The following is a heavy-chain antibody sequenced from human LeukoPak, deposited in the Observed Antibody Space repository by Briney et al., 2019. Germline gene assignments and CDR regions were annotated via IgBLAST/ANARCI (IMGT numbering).Heavy chain of an antibody. D-gene: IGHD3-9*01. CDR2: IWYDGSNK. CDR3: AREIPLALTGSSSAFDI. CDR1: GFTFSSYG. Sequence: PGRSLRLSCAASGFTFSSYGMHWVRQAPGKGLEWVAVIWYDGSNKYYPDSVKGRFTISRDNSKNTLYLQMNSLRAEDTAVYYCAREIPLALTGSSSAFDIWGQGTMVTVSS. V-gene: IGHV3-33*01. J-gene: IGHJ3*02.